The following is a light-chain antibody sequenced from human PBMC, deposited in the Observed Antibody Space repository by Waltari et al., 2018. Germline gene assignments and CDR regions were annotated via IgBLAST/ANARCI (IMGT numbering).Light chain of an antibody. CDR2: EDT. J-gene: IGLJ2*01. CDR3: QAWHRSNGV. Sequence: SYELTQPPSVSVSPGQTASIPCSGDNLKNKYPSWYLQRPGQSPVLVIYEDTKRPSGITERFSAPNSGNTATLTISGTQAIDEADYYCQAWHRSNGVFGGGTKLTVL. V-gene: IGLV3-1*01. CDR1: NLKNKY.